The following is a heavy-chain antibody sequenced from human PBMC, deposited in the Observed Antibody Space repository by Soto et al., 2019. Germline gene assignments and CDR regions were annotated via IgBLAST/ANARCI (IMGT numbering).Heavy chain of an antibody. J-gene: IGHJ5*02. V-gene: IGHV4-4*02. CDR3: ARVKVGKQLVLGWFDP. CDR1: GGSISSSNW. CDR2: IYHSGST. D-gene: IGHD6-13*01. Sequence: KPSETLSLTCAVSGGSISSSNWWRWGRQPPGKGLEWIGEIYHSGSTNYNPSLKSRVTISVDKSKNQFSLKLSSVTAADTAVYYCARVKVGKQLVLGWFDPWGQGTLVTVSS.